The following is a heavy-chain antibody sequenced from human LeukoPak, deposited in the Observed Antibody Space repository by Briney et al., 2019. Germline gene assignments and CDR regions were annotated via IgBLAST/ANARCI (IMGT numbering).Heavy chain of an antibody. J-gene: IGHJ6*03. CDR2: INHSGST. V-gene: IGHV4-38-2*02. Sequence: PSETLSLTCTVSGYSISSGHYWSWIRQPPGKGLEWIGEINHSGSTNYNPSLKSRVTISVDTSKNQFSLKLSSVTAADTAVYYCARHRRRIRGSKFGMGMDVWGKGTTVTISS. CDR3: ARHRRRIRGSKFGMGMDV. CDR1: GYSISSGHY. D-gene: IGHD3-10*01.